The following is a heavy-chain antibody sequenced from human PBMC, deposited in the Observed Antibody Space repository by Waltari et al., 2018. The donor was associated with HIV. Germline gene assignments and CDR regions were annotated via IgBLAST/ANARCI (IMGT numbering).Heavy chain of an antibody. J-gene: IGHJ4*02. V-gene: IGHV4-39*07. CDR1: GGSISSSSYY. CDR2: IYYSGST. Sequence: QLQLQESGPGLVKPSETLSLTCTVSGGSISSSSYYWGWIRQPPGKGLEWIGSIYYSGSTYYNPSLKSRVTISVDTSKNQFSLKLSSVTAADTAVYYCARARVSGYGSRRELFDYWGQGTLVTVSS. D-gene: IGHD5-12*01. CDR3: ARARVSGYGSRRELFDY.